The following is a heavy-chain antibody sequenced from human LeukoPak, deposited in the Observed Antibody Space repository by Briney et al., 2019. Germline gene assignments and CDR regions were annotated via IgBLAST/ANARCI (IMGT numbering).Heavy chain of an antibody. CDR3: AKRAGYSIDWPYYFDY. J-gene: IGHJ4*02. CDR1: GFTFSSYA. V-gene: IGHV3-23*01. Sequence: QPGGSLRLSCAASGFTFSSYAMSWVRQTPGKGLDWVSAISGSGGDTYYADSVKGRFTISRDNSKNTLYLQMNSLRAEDTAVYYCAKRAGYSIDWPYYFDYWGQGTLVTVSS. D-gene: IGHD6-19*01. CDR2: ISGSGGDT.